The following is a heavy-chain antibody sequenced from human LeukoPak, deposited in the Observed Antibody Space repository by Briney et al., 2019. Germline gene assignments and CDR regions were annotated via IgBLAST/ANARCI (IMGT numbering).Heavy chain of an antibody. Sequence: GGSLRLSCAASGYRFSPYWMSWVRQTPGKGLEWVASISDGGRATYYGVSVRGRFTISRDDARNSLFLQMNGLRADDTAVYYCTRENYVPDSWGQGTLVTVSS. V-gene: IGHV3-7*03. CDR3: TRENYVPDS. D-gene: IGHD3-10*02. J-gene: IGHJ5*02. CDR2: ISDGGRAT. CDR1: GYRFSPYW.